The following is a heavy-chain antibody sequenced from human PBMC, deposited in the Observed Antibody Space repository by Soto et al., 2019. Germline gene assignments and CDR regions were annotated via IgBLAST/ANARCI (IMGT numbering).Heavy chain of an antibody. V-gene: IGHV4-61*01. CDR2: ISYNGRT. Sequence: SETLSLTCNVSAGSITGDSYYWTWIRQPPGKGLEWLGYISYNGRTDYNPSLKSRVTISVDTSRKQFFLRLTSVTAADTAIYYCARDPCGSDCYSGLDYWGQGSLVTVSS. D-gene: IGHD2-21*02. CDR3: ARDPCGSDCYSGLDY. J-gene: IGHJ4*02. CDR1: AGSITGDSYY.